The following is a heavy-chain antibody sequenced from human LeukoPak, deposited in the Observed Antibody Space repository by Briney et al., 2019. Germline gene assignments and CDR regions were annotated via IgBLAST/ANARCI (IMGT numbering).Heavy chain of an antibody. CDR2: INRDGSTT. CDR3: AGDKKSGESSEIDY. J-gene: IGHJ4*02. CDR1: GFTFSNYW. D-gene: IGHD3-10*01. V-gene: IGHV3-74*03. Sequence: PGGSLGLSCAASGFTFSNYWVHWVRQAPGKGLVWVSRINRDGSTTKYADSVKGRFTVSRDNAKNTLNLQMNSLRAEDTAVYYCAGDKKSGESSEIDYWGQGTLVTVSS.